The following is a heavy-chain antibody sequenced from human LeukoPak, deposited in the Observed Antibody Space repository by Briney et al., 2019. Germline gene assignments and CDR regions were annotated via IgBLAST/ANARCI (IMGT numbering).Heavy chain of an antibody. CDR1: GGSISSGSYS. CDR3: ARFSPRAMGNYLDF. CDR2: IYPRGST. V-gene: IGHV4-30-2*01. D-gene: IGHD7-27*01. J-gene: IGHJ4*02. Sequence: PSETLSLTCAVSGGSISSGSYSWSWIRQPPGKGLEWIGYIYPRGSTYYNPSLKSRVILSLDKFANQFSLNLSSVTAADTAVYYCARFSPRAMGNYLDFWGQGTLVTVSS.